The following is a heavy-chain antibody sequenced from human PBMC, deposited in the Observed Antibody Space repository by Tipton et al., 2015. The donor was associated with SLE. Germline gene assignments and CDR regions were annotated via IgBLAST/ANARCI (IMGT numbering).Heavy chain of an antibody. D-gene: IGHD6-6*01. V-gene: IGHV4-59*02. CDR1: GASVTTSY. CDR2: VNRNEGT. J-gene: IGHJ4*02. Sequence: TLSLTCAVSGASVTTSYWTWLRQPPGKGLEWIAYVNRNEGTNFKPSLKSRVTISLDTSRNQFSLNLNSVTAADTALYYCARGRLHIFRSSLYYFDYWGQGTLVTVSS. CDR3: ARGRLHIFRSSLYYFDY.